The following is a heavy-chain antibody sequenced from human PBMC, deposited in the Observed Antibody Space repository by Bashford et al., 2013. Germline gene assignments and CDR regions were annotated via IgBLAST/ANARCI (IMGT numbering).Heavy chain of an antibody. D-gene: IGHD3-3*01. J-gene: IGHJ4*02. CDR3: ARITIFGTFDY. CDR1: GGSFSGYY. Sequence: SETLSLTCAVYGGSFSGYYWSWIRQPPGKGLEWIGRIYYSGTTYFNPSLKSRVTISVDTSKNQFSLKLSSVTAADTAVYYCARITIFGTFDYWGQGTLVTVSS. V-gene: IGHV4-34*01. CDR2: IYYSGTT.